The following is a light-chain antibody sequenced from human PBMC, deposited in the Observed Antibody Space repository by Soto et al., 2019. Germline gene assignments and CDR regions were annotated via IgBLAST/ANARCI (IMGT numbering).Light chain of an antibody. CDR3: MQALQTMHT. V-gene: IGKV2-28*01. J-gene: IGKJ2*01. CDR2: LGS. CDR1: QSLLHSNGYNY. Sequence: DIVMTQSPLSLPVTPGEPASISCRSSQSLLHSNGYNYLDWYLQKPGQSPQILIYLGSNRDCGVPDRFSGSGSGTDFTLTISRVEAEDVGVYYCMQALQTMHTFGQGTKLEIK.